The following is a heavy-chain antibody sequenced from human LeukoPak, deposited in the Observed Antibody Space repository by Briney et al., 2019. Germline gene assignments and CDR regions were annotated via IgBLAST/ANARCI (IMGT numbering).Heavy chain of an antibody. Sequence: PSETLSLTCTVSGGSIGSYYWSWIRQPPGKGLEWIGYIYYSGSTNYNPSLKSRVTISVDTSKNQFSLKLSSVTAADTAVHYCARDSGGYLRYYYYYMDVWGKGTTVTVSS. D-gene: IGHD1-26*01. V-gene: IGHV4-59*01. CDR2: IYYSGST. J-gene: IGHJ6*03. CDR1: GGSIGSYY. CDR3: ARDSGGYLRYYYYYMDV.